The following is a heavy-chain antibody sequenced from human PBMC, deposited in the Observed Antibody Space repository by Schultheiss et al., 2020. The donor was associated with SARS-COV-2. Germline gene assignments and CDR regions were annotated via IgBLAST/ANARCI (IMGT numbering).Heavy chain of an antibody. V-gene: IGHV4-59*01. J-gene: IGHJ4*02. CDR2: IYYSGST. D-gene: IGHD6-19*01. CDR1: GGSISSYY. Sequence: SETLSLTCTVSGGSISSYYWSWIRQPPGKGLEWIGYIYYSGSTNYNPSLKSRVTISVDTSKNQFSLKLSSVTAADTAVYYCARVGRIAVAGTVLRWGQGTLVTVSS. CDR3: ARVGRIAVAGTVLR.